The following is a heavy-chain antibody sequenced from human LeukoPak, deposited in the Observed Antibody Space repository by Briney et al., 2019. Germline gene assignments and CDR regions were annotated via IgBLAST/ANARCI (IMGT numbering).Heavy chain of an antibody. D-gene: IGHD6-19*01. Sequence: SATLSLTCTGSGGSISSNCYWGWIRQPPGKGLEWIGSINHSGITYYSRSLKSRVTISVDTSKNQFSLNLSSVTAADTAVYYCARPGGGLAHSPFDFWGQGILVSLST. CDR2: INHSGIT. CDR3: ARPGGGLAHSPFDF. V-gene: IGHV4-39*01. CDR1: GGSISSNCY. J-gene: IGHJ4*02.